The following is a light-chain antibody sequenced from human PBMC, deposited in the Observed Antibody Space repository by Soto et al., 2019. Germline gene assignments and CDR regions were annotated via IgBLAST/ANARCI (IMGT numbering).Light chain of an antibody. J-gene: IGKJ1*01. CDR3: QHYNSYSPRNPLT. Sequence: EIQMTQSPSTLSASVGDRVTITCRASQSISSWLAWYQQKPGKAPKLLIYDASSLESGVPSRFSGSGSGTEFTITISSLKTDHLANDYGQHYNSYSPRNPLTFGQGTKVEIK. CDR2: DAS. CDR1: QSISSW. V-gene: IGKV1-5*01.